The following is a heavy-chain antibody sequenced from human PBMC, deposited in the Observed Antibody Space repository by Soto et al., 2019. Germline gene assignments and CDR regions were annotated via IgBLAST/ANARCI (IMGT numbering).Heavy chain of an antibody. CDR2: IYYSGGT. CDR1: GGSISSYY. J-gene: IGHJ4*02. D-gene: IGHD1-26*01. V-gene: IGHV4-59*08. CDR3: ARRYGGNLDY. Sequence: QVQLQESGPGLVKPSETLPLTCTVSGGSISSYYWSWIRQPPGKGLEWIGYIYYSGGTNYNPSLKSRVTISVDSSKNHFSLKLSSVTAADTAVYYCARRYGGNLDYWGQGTLVTVSS.